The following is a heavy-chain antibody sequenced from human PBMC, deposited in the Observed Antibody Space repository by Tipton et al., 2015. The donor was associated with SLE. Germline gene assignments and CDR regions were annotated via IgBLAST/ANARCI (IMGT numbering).Heavy chain of an antibody. J-gene: IGHJ4*02. D-gene: IGHD1-20*01. Sequence: SLRLSCAASGFTVSDNYMSWVRQAPGKGLEWVSIIYSGDNTYHADSVKGRFTISSDNSKNTVYLQMNSLRADDTAVYFCATDITTTSRFDYWGQGTLVTVSS. V-gene: IGHV3-53*05. CDR1: GFTVSDNY. CDR3: ATDITTTSRFDY. CDR2: IYSGDNT.